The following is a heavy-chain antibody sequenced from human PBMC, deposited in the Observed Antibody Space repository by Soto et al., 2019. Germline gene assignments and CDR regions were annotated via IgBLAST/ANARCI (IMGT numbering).Heavy chain of an antibody. V-gene: IGHV4-59*01. Sequence: SETLSLTCTVSGGSISSYYWSWIRQPPGKGLEWIGYIYYSGSTNYNPSLKSRVTISVDTSKNQFSLKLSSVTAADTAVYYCARAGLGYCSSTSCYATYNWFEPWGQGTLVTVSS. CDR3: ARAGLGYCSSTSCYATYNWFEP. J-gene: IGHJ5*02. D-gene: IGHD2-2*01. CDR2: IYYSGST. CDR1: GGSISSYY.